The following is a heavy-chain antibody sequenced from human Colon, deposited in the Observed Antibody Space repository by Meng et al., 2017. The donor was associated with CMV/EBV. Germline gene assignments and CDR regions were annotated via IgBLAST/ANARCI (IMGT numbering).Heavy chain of an antibody. D-gene: IGHD3-10*01. Sequence: VKVSCKASGYTFTGYYMHWVRQAPGQGLEWMGWINPNSGGTNYAQKFQGRVTMTRDTSISTAYMELSRLRSDDTAVYYCSRDQSSGFGSDYWGQGTLVTVSS. CDR1: GYTFTGYY. J-gene: IGHJ4*02. V-gene: IGHV1-2*02. CDR3: SRDQSSGFGSDY. CDR2: INPNSGGT.